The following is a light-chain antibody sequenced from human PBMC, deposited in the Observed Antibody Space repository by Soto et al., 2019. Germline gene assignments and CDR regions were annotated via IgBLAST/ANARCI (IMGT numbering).Light chain of an antibody. J-gene: IGKJ4*01. Sequence: EIVLTQSTATLSLSPGERATLSCRASQSVSSYLAWYQQKPGQAPRLLIYDASNRATGIPARFSGSGSGTDFTRTISSLEPEDFAVYYCQQRSNWPPLFGGGTKVEIK. CDR2: DAS. V-gene: IGKV3-11*01. CDR1: QSVSSY. CDR3: QQRSNWPPL.